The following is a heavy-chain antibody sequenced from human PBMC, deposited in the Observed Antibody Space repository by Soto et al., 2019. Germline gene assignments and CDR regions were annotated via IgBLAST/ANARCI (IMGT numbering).Heavy chain of an antibody. J-gene: IGHJ5*02. D-gene: IGHD2-2*01. CDR1: GGSISSSSYH. CDR3: ARLRFVLVPAAMNNWFDP. CDR2: IYYSGST. V-gene: IGHV4-39*01. Sequence: TSETLSLTCTVSGGSISSSSYHWGWIRQPPGKGLEWIGSIYYSGSTYYNPSLKSRVTISVDTSKNQFSLKLSSVTAADTAVYYCARLRFVLVPAAMNNWFDPWGQGTLVTVSS.